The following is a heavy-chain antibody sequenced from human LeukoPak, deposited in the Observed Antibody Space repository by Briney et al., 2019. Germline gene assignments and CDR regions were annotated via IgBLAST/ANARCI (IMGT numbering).Heavy chain of an antibody. CDR1: GGSISSGDYY. J-gene: IGHJ3*02. CDR2: IYYSGST. Sequence: SETLSLTRTVSGGSISSGDYYWSWIRQPPGKGLEWIGYIYYSGSTYYNPSLKSRVTISVDTSKNQFSLKLSSVTAADTAVYYCAGSSTSFDAFDIWGQGTMVTVSS. V-gene: IGHV4-30-4*01. D-gene: IGHD2-2*01. CDR3: AGSSTSFDAFDI.